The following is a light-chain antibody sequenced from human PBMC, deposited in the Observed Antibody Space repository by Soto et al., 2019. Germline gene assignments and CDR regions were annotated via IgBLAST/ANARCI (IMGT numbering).Light chain of an antibody. CDR1: QSVSTN. V-gene: IGKV3-15*01. CDR3: QQYNDYSWT. J-gene: IGKJ1*01. Sequence: EEVMTQAPVTLFIYQGERVIVSCRASQSVSTNLAWYQQSPGQAPRLLIYGASTRATGIPARFSGSGSGTEFTLTISSLQPDDVAIYYCQQYNDYSWTVGQGTKVDIK. CDR2: GAS.